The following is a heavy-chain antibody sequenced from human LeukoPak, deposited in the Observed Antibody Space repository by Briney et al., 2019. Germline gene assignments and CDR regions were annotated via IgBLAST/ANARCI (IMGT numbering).Heavy chain of an antibody. D-gene: IGHD6-19*01. CDR1: GGSISSYY. Sequence: SETLSLTCTVSGGSISSYYWSWIRRPPGKGLEWIGYIYYSGSTNYNPSLKSRVTISVDTSKNQFSLKLSSVTAADTAVYYCARRMVGQWLVLNYWGQGTLVTVSS. CDR2: IYYSGST. CDR3: ARRMVGQWLVLNY. V-gene: IGHV4-59*12. J-gene: IGHJ4*02.